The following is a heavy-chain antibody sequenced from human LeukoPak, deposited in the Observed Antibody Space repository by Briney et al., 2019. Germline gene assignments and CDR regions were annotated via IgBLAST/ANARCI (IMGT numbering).Heavy chain of an antibody. V-gene: IGHV3-33*06. CDR2: IWYDGSNK. D-gene: IGHD3-3*01. CDR3: AKDRFPFGSGYYFDY. J-gene: IGHJ4*02. CDR1: GFTFSSYG. Sequence: GGSLRLSCAASGFTFSSYGMHWVRQAPGKGLEWVAVIWYDGSNKYYADSVKGRFTISRDNSKNTLYLQMNSLRAEDTAVYYCAKDRFPFGSGYYFDYWGQGTLVTVSP.